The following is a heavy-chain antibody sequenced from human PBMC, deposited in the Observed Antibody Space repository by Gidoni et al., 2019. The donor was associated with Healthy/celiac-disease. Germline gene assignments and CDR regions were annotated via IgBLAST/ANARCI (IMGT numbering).Heavy chain of an antibody. CDR3: ARVAENWSGYYYYYYGMDV. V-gene: IGHV4-59*01. D-gene: IGHD3-3*01. J-gene: IGHJ6*02. Sequence: QVQLQESGPGLVKPSETLSLTCTLSGGSISSYYWSWIRQPPGKGLEWIGYIYYSGSTNYNPSLKSRVTISVDTSKDQFSLKLSSVTAADTAVYYCARVAENWSGYYYYYYGMDVWGQGTTVTVSS. CDR2: IYYSGST. CDR1: GGSISSYY.